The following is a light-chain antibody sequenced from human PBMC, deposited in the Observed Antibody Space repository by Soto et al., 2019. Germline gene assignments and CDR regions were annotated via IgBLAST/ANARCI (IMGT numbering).Light chain of an antibody. CDR2: DAS. CDR3: QHSDSSPIT. V-gene: IGKV3-20*01. Sequence: VVTQGPDSMSKYPGERATLSCRASQSVSSSNLAWYQQKPGQAPRLLIYDASNRATGIPDRFSGGGSGTDFTLTISRLAPEDFAQYYCQHSDSSPITFAQGTRLEIK. J-gene: IGKJ5*01. CDR1: QSVSSSN.